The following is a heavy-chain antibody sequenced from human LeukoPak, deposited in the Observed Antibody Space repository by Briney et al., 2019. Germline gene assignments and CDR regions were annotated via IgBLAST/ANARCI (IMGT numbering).Heavy chain of an antibody. CDR3: ARLSGRDYYFDY. CDR1: SGSISTSNYY. J-gene: IGHJ4*02. V-gene: IGHV4-39*07. D-gene: IGHD3-10*01. CDR2: IFYSGST. Sequence: KSSETLSLTCTVSSGSISTSNYYWGWVRQPPGKALEWIGNIFYSGSTYYSPSLKSRVTISLDTSRNQFSLKLNSVTAADTAVYYCARLSGRDYYFDYWGQGTLVTVSS.